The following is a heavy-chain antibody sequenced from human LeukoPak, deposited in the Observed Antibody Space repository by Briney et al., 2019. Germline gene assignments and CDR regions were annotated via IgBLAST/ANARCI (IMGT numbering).Heavy chain of an antibody. D-gene: IGHD2-8*01. CDR3: ARDRGYCTNGVCFDFDY. CDR1: GYTFTSYG. J-gene: IGHJ4*02. V-gene: IGHV1-18*01. Sequence: GASVKVSCKASGYTFTSYGISWVRRAPGQGLEWMGWISAYNGNTNYAQKLQGRVTMTTDTSTSTAYMELRSLRSDDTAVYYCARDRGYCTNGVCFDFDYWGQGTLVTVSS. CDR2: ISAYNGNT.